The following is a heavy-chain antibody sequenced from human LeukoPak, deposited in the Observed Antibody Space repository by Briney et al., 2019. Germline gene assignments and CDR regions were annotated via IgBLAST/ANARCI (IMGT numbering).Heavy chain of an antibody. V-gene: IGHV3-11*06. Sequence: GGSLRLSSAASGFTFRDYHMSWIRQAPGKGLEWVAYIVGSSSYTNYADSVKGRFTISRDNGENSLYLQMNSLRDEDTAVYYCARDGGRDSTYWHYYWGQGTLVTVSS. CDR2: IVGSSSYT. CDR3: ARDGGRDSTYWHYY. J-gene: IGHJ4*02. CDR1: GFTFRDYH. D-gene: IGHD1-7*01.